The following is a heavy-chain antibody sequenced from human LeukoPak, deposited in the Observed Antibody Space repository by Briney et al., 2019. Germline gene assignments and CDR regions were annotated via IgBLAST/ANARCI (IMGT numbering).Heavy chain of an antibody. Sequence: SGTLSLTCAVSGGSISSSNCWSWVRQPPGKGLEWIGEIYHSGSTNYNPSLKSRVTISVDMSKNQFSLRLNSVTAADTAVYYCARRRKDLNWFDPWGQGTLVTVSS. J-gene: IGHJ5*02. V-gene: IGHV4-4*02. CDR3: ARRRKDLNWFDP. CDR2: IYHSGST. CDR1: GGSISSSNC.